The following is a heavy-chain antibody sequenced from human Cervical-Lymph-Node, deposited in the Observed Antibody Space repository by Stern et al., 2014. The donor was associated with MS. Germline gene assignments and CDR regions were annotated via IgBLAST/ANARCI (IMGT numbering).Heavy chain of an antibody. J-gene: IGHJ5*02. V-gene: IGHV4-59*01. Sequence: VQLVQSGPGLVKPSETLSLTCTVSGGSISSYYWSWIRQAPGKGLEWIGYIYYSGSTNYNPSLKSRVTISVDTSKNQFSLKLSSVTAADTAVYYCARDKANWFDPWGQGTLVTVSS. CDR1: GGSISSYY. CDR2: IYYSGST. CDR3: ARDKANWFDP.